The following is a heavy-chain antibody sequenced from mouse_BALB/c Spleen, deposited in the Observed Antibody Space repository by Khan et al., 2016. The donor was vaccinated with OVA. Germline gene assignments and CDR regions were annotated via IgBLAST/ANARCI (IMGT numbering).Heavy chain of an antibody. D-gene: IGHD2-1*01. CDR2: ILPGRGST. CDR3: ARFGNHWYFDV. V-gene: IGHV1-9*01. J-gene: IGHJ1*01. Sequence: VQLQQSGAELMKPGASMKISCKATGYTFSTYWTEWVKQRPGHGLEWIGEILPGRGSTNYNEKFKGKATFTADTSSNTAHMHLSSLTSEDSVVYYCARFGNHWYFDVWGAGTTVTVSS. CDR1: GYTFSTYW.